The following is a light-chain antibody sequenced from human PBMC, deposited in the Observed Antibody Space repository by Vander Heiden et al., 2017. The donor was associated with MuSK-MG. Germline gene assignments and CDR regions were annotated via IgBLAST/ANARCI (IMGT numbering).Light chain of an antibody. V-gene: IGLV1-51*01. CDR2: DNN. Sequence: QSVLTQPPSVSAAPGQKVTISCSGSSSNIGNNYVSWYQHFPGTAPKLLIYDNNKRPPGIPDRFSVSKSGTSATLGITGLQTGDEADYFCATWDDNLSAGVFAGWTKVTVL. CDR1: SSNIGNNY. CDR3: ATWDDNLSAGV. J-gene: IGLJ2*01.